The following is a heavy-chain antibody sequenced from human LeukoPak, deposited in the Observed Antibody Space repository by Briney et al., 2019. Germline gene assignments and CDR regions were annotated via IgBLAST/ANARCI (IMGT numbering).Heavy chain of an antibody. CDR1: GFTLSDYY. Sequence: GGSLRPSCAASGFTLSDYYVNWLRQVPGKGLEWISYIKSGSTIIYYADSVKGRFTISRDNANNSVHLQMTSLRDDDTAVYYCARVHNTVHWGQGVQVTVSS. J-gene: IGHJ4*02. CDR2: IKSGSTII. CDR3: ARVHNTVH. D-gene: IGHD4-11*01. V-gene: IGHV3-11*04.